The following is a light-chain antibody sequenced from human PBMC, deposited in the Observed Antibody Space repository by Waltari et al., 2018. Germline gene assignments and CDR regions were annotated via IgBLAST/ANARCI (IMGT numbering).Light chain of an antibody. CDR1: QSIRIF. J-gene: IGKJ3*01. Sequence: DIHMTQSPSSLSASVGDRVTITCRASQSIRIFLNWYQQQPGKAPKLLIYAASNLQIGVPSRFSGRGSGTDFTLTISSLRPEDFATYYCQQSYSTPFTFGPGTKVDIK. V-gene: IGKV1-39*01. CDR2: AAS. CDR3: QQSYSTPFT.